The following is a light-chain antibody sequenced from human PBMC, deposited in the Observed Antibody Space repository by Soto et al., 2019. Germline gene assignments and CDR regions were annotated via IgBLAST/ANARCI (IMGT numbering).Light chain of an antibody. CDR3: QQYGSSPPIT. CDR2: GAS. CDR1: QSVSSSK. Sequence: EVVLAQSPGTLSLSPGQRATLSCRASQSVSSSKLAWYQHRPGQAPRLLISGASSRATGIPDRFSGSGSGTEFTLTISTLEPEDFAMYYCQQYGSSPPITFGQGTRLEIK. J-gene: IGKJ5*01. V-gene: IGKV3-20*01.